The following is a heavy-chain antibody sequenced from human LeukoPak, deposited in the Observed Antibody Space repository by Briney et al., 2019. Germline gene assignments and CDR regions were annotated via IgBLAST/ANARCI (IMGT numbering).Heavy chain of an antibody. V-gene: IGHV3-74*01. D-gene: IGHD5-12*01. CDR1: GFTFSSYW. Sequence: PGGSLRLSCAASGFTFSSYWMHWVRQAPGKGLVWVSRINSDGSSTSYADSVKGRFTISRDNAKNTLYLQMNSLRAGDTAVYYCARVLLYSGYVNFDYWGQGTLVTVSS. CDR3: ARVLLYSGYVNFDY. J-gene: IGHJ4*02. CDR2: INSDGSST.